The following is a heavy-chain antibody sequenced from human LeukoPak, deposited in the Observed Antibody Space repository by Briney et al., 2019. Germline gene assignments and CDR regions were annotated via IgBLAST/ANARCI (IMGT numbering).Heavy chain of an antibody. CDR1: GFTFSSYA. V-gene: IGHV3-23*01. Sequence: PGGSLRLSCAASGFTFSSYAMSWLRQAPGKGREWVSDISGSGGSTYYAHSVKGRFTISRDNSKNTLYLQMNSLRAEDTAVYYCAKRRDGYKGPTDYWSQGTLLTVSS. CDR3: AKRRDGYKGPTDY. CDR2: ISGSGGST. J-gene: IGHJ4*02. D-gene: IGHD5-24*01.